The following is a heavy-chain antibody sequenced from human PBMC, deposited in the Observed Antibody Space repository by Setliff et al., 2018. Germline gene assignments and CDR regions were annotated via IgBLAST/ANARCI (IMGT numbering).Heavy chain of an antibody. CDR1: GGSISSHY. V-gene: IGHV4-4*07. J-gene: IGHJ4*02. D-gene: IGHD2-15*01. CDR2: LYTSGDT. Sequence: SETLFLTCTVSGGSISSHYWTWIRQPAGKGLEWIGRLYTSGDTNYNPSLKSRVSMSLDTSKNQFSLKLSSVTAADTAVYYCARDRVVVLAGRRGFYFDYWGQGTLVTVSS. CDR3: ARDRVVVLAGRRGFYFDY.